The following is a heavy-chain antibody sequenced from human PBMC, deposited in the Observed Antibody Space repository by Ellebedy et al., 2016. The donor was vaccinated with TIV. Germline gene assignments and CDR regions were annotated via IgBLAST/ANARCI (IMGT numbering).Heavy chain of an antibody. J-gene: IGHJ3*02. CDR2: IWYDGSNK. CDR1: GFTFSSYG. Sequence: GGSLRLXXAASGFTFSSYGMHWVRQAPGKGLEWVAVIWYDGSNKYYADSVKGRFTISRDNSKNTLYLQMNSLRAEDTAVYYCAKELFGHRDAFDIWGQGTMVTVSS. D-gene: IGHD3-10*02. V-gene: IGHV3-33*06. CDR3: AKELFGHRDAFDI.